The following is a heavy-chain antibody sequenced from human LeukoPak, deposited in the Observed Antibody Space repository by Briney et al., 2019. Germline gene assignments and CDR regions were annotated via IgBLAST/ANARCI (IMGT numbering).Heavy chain of an antibody. V-gene: IGHV4-4*07. Sequence: SETLSLTCIVSGGSLSSYYWSWIRQPAGKGLEWIGRIYTSGSTTYNPSLKSRVTMSVDTSKNQFSLKLSSVTAADTAVYYCARGWNALRYFDLAFYYGMDVWGQGTTVTVSS. D-gene: IGHD3-9*01. CDR2: IYTSGST. CDR1: GGSLSSYY. CDR3: ARGWNALRYFDLAFYYGMDV. J-gene: IGHJ6*02.